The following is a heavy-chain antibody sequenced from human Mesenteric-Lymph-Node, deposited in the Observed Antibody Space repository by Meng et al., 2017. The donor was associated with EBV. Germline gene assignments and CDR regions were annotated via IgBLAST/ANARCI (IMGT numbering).Heavy chain of an antibody. V-gene: IGHV1-2*02. CDR3: TRGDDSGGYVW. Sequence: VQQLQSGMGVKMPAASWMASCKAVVYTFSGFYKHWVRQAPGQGLEWVGWISPNRGDTLNTEKFQGRVTMTRDTSNSTAYMEVNRLKSGDTAVFYCTRGDDSGGYVWWGQGTLVTVSS. CDR1: VYTFSGFY. D-gene: IGHD3-22*01. J-gene: IGHJ4*02. CDR2: ISPNRGDT.